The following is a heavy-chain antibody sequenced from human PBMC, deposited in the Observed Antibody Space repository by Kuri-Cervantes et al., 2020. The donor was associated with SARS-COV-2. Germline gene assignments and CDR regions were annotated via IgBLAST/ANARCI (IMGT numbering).Heavy chain of an antibody. V-gene: IGHV1-2*02. Sequence: ASVKVSCKASGYTFTGYYMHWVRQAPGQGLEWMGWINPNSGGTNYAQKFQGRVTMTRDTSISTAYMELSRLRSDDTAVYYCARSAHSSYYFDYWGQGTLVTVSS. CDR2: INPNSGGT. CDR3: ARSAHSSYYFDY. J-gene: IGHJ4*02. CDR1: GYTFTGYY. D-gene: IGHD3-16*02.